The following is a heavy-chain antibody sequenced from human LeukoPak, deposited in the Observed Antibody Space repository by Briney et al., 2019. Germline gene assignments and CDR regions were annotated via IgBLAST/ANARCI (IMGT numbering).Heavy chain of an antibody. CDR1: GYTLTELS. J-gene: IGHJ4*02. CDR2: IRLDGSNK. Sequence: SCKVSGYTLTELSVHWVRQAPGKGLEWVAFIRLDGSNKYYADSVKGRFTISRDNSKNTLYLQMNSLRAEDTAVYYCARGGHSSSWFFDYWGQGTLVTVSS. V-gene: IGHV3-30*02. D-gene: IGHD6-13*01. CDR3: ARGGHSSSWFFDY.